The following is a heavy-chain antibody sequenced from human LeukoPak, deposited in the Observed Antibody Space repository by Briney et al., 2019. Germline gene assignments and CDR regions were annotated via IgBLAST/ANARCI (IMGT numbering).Heavy chain of an antibody. J-gene: IGHJ4*02. Sequence: SETLSLTCTVSGGSISNYSWSWIRQPPGKGLEWIGYISYSGGTNYNPSLKSRVTISVDTSKNQFSLKLRSVTATYTAVYYCARAFSGSYFDYWGQGTLVTISS. CDR2: ISYSGGT. CDR3: ARAFSGSYFDY. D-gene: IGHD1-26*01. CDR1: GGSISNYS. V-gene: IGHV4-59*01.